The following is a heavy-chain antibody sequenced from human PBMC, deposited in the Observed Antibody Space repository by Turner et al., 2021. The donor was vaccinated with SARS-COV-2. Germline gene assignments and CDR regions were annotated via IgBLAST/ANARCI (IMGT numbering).Heavy chain of an antibody. Sequence: QVQLVESGGGVVQPGRSLRLSCAASGFPFSSYAMHWVRQAPGKGLEWVAVISYDGNNKYYADSVKGRFTISRDNSKNTLFLQMNSLGAEDTAVYYCARPYSGSYLNWIDPWGQGTLVTVSS. CDR3: ARPYSGSYLNWIDP. J-gene: IGHJ5*02. CDR1: GFPFSSYA. CDR2: ISYDGNNK. D-gene: IGHD1-26*01. V-gene: IGHV3-30*04.